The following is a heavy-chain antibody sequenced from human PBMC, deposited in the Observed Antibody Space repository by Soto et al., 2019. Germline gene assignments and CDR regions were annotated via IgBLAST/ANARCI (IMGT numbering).Heavy chain of an antibody. D-gene: IGHD2-2*01. J-gene: IGHJ4*02. CDR1: GGSISSGGYY. Sequence: SETLSLTCTVSGGSISSGGYYWSWIRQHPGKGLEWIGYVYYSGSTYYNPSLKSRVTISVDTSKNQFSLKLSSVTAADAAVYYCARVIVVVPAAHFDYWGQGTLVTVSS. V-gene: IGHV4-31*03. CDR2: VYYSGST. CDR3: ARVIVVVPAAHFDY.